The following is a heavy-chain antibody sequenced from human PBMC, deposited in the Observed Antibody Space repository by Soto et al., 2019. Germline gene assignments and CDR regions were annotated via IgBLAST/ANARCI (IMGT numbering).Heavy chain of an antibody. Sequence: PGGSLRLSCAASGFTFSTYWMIWVRQAPGKGLEWVANIKQDGSEKYYVDSVKGRFTISRDNAKNSVYLQMNSLRAEDTAVYYCARALWLRWPQFWGQGTMVTVSS. CDR2: IKQDGSEK. V-gene: IGHV3-7*01. J-gene: IGHJ3*01. CDR1: GFTFSTYW. D-gene: IGHD5-12*01. CDR3: ARALWLRWPQF.